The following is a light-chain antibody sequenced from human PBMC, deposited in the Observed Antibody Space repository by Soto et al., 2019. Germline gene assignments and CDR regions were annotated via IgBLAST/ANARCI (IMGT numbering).Light chain of an antibody. J-gene: IGKJ2*01. CDR2: IAS. CDR3: QQYGSSPHT. CDR1: QSVSRSY. Sequence: EVVLTQSPGTLSLSPGERATLSCRASQSVSRSYLAWYQQKPGQAPRLLIYIASSRATGIPDRFSGSGSGTDFTLTISRLEPEDFAMYYCQQYGSSPHTFGQGTKLEIK. V-gene: IGKV3-20*01.